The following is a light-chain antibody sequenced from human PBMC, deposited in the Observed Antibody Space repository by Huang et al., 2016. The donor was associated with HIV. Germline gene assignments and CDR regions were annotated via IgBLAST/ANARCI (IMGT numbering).Light chain of an antibody. CDR3: QQRNVWPLT. J-gene: IGKJ4*01. CDR2: DAS. V-gene: IGKV3D-11*01. CDR1: QGVGTY. Sequence: VLTQSPPTLSLSLGGTGTLSCRASQGVGTYVAWYQQRPGQAPRLVIYDASNRAAGIPVRFSGAWSCTDFTLSSNGLESEDVGVYYCQQRNVWPLTFGGGTKVEVK.